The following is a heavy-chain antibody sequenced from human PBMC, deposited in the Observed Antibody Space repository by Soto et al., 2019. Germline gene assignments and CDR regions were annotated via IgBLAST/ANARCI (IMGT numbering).Heavy chain of an antibody. CDR1: GGSFSGYF. D-gene: IGHD3-3*01. V-gene: IGHV4-34*01. J-gene: IGHJ5*02. CDR2: ANDRGSR. CDR3: ATVLAPTTFATGPTTNRFDP. Sequence: SETLSLTCRVYGGSFSGYFWSWLRQFPGKGLDLLAEANDRGSRNDKPFLMGRLTISLDRSNNQSSLRLSTVTPGYTAVYYCATVLAPTTFATGPTTNRFDPWSQGNQVTVSS.